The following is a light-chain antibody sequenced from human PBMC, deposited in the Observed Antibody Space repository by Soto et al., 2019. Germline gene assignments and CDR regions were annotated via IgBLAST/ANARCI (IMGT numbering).Light chain of an antibody. Sequence: DIQMTQSPSTLSASVGDRVTITCRASQSISSWLAWYQQKPGKAPKLLIYDASTLKGGGPSRFSGSGSGTEFTLTISSLQPDDFATYYCQQYNSYWTFGQGTEVAIK. CDR1: QSISSW. CDR3: QQYNSYWT. CDR2: DAS. V-gene: IGKV1-5*01. J-gene: IGKJ1*01.